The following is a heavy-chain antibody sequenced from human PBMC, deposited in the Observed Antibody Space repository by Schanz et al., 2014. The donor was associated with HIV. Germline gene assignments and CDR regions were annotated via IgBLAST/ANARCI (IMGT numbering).Heavy chain of an antibody. CDR1: GFTFSTYG. V-gene: IGHV3-33*05. D-gene: IGHD6-19*01. J-gene: IGHJ4*02. Sequence: QVHLVESGGGVVQPGRSLRLSCAASGFTFSTYGMHWVRQAPGKGLEWVAVISYDGSNKYYADSVKGRFTISRDNSKNTLYLQMTSLRAEDTAVYYCARDRQWQDYWGQGTLVTVSS. CDR2: ISYDGSNK. CDR3: ARDRQWQDY.